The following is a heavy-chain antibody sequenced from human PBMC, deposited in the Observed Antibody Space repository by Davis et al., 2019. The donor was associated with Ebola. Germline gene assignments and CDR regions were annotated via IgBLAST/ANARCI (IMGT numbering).Heavy chain of an antibody. CDR3: ARVVGATTALLDY. CDR2: INHSGST. CDR1: GGSFSGYY. V-gene: IGHV4-34*01. D-gene: IGHD1-26*01. Sequence: MPGGSLRLSCAVYGGSFSGYYWSWIRQPPGKGLEWIGEINHSGSTNYNPSLKSRVTISLDTSKNQFSLKLSSVTAADMAVYYCARVVGATTALLDYWGQGTLVTVSS. J-gene: IGHJ4*02.